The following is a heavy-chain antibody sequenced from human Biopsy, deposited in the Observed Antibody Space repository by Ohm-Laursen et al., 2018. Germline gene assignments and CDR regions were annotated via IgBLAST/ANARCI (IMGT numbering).Heavy chain of an antibody. CDR3: VRGVDYYDPYHYYALDV. V-gene: IGHV4-34*01. Sequence: GTLSLTCVVYGESFNGYYWSWIRQTPGKGLEWIGEINHSGGTNYNPSLKSRVTISVDTSKNQFSLKLSSATAADTAVYYCVRGVDYYDPYHYYALDVWGQGTTVTVSS. D-gene: IGHD3-22*01. CDR2: INHSGGT. CDR1: GESFNGYY. J-gene: IGHJ6*02.